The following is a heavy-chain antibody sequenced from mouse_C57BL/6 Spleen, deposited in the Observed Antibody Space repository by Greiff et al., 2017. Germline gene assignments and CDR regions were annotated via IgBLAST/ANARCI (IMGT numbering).Heavy chain of an antibody. J-gene: IGHJ3*01. Sequence: QVQLQQPGAELVMPGASVKLSCKASGYTFTSYWMHWVKQRPGQGLEWIGEIDPSDSYTNYNQKFKGKSTLTVDKSSSTAYMQLSSLTSEDSAVXYCARSYDGYYGFAYWGQGTLVTVSA. CDR1: GYTFTSYW. D-gene: IGHD2-3*01. V-gene: IGHV1-69*01. CDR3: ARSYDGYYGFAY. CDR2: IDPSDSYT.